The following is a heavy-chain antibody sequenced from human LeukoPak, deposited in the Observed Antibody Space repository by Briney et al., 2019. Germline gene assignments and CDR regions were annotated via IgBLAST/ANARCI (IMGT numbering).Heavy chain of an antibody. V-gene: IGHV4-38-2*02. CDR2: IYHSGST. D-gene: IGHD5-18*01. CDR1: GYSISSGYY. CDR3: ARSRGDTAMAYWYFDL. Sequence: SETLSLTCTVSGYSISSGYYWGWIRQPPGKGLEWIGSIYHSGSTYYNPSLKSRVTISVDTSKNQFSLKLSSVTAADTAVYYCARSRGDTAMAYWYFDLWGRGTLVTVSS. J-gene: IGHJ2*01.